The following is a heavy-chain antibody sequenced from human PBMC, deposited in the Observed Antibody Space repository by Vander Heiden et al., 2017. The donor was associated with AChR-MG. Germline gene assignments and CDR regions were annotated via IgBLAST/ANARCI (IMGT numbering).Heavy chain of an antibody. J-gene: IGHJ4*02. CDR2: INSDGSST. CDR3: ARGAPSAPRIRFFGY. D-gene: IGHD6-25*01. CDR1: GFTFSNYW. V-gene: IGHV3-74*01. Sequence: EVQLVESGGGLVQPGGSLRLSCAASGFTFSNYWMLWVRQAPGKGLVWVSRINSDGSSTTYADSVKGRFSISRDNAKNTVYLQMNSLRAEDTAVYYCARGAPSAPRIRFFGYWGQGNLVTVSS.